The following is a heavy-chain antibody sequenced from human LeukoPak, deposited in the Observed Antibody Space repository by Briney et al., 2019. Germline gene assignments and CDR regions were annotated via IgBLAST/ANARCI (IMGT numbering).Heavy chain of an antibody. Sequence: PSETLSLTCTVSGGSISSSSYYWGWIRQPPGKGLEWIGSIYHSGSIYYNSSLKSRVTISVDTSKNQFSLKLSSVTAADTAVYYCARANYYDSSGYSRGAFDIWGQGTTVTVSS. J-gene: IGHJ3*02. CDR2: IYHSGSI. D-gene: IGHD3-22*01. CDR1: GGSISSSSYY. CDR3: ARANYYDSSGYSRGAFDI. V-gene: IGHV4-39*07.